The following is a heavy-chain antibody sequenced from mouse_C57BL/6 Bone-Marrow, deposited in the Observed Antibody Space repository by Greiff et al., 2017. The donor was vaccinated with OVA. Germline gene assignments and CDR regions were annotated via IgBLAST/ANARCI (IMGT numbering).Heavy chain of an antibody. CDR3: ASYDGSSLYAMDY. V-gene: IGHV1-9*01. CDR1: GYTFTGYW. CDR2: ILPGSGST. J-gene: IGHJ4*01. Sequence: QVQLQQSGAELMKPGASVKLSCKATGYTFTGYWIEWVKQRPGHGLEWIGEILPGSGSTNYNEKFKGKATFTADTSSNTAYMQLSSLTTEDSAIYYCASYDGSSLYAMDYWGQGTSVTVSS. D-gene: IGHD1-1*01.